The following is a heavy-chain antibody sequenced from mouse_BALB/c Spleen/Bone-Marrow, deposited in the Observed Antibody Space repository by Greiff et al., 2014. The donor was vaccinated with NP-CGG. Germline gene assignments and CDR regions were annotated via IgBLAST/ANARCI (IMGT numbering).Heavy chain of an antibody. CDR1: GYTFTSYI. V-gene: IGHV1-14*01. Sequence: VQLQQSGPELEKPGASVKMSCKASGYTFTSYIMHWVKQKPGQGLEWIGYINPYNDDTKYNEKSKGKATLTSDKSSSTAYMELSSLTSEDSAVYYCARSYGSPFDYWGQGTTLTVSS. CDR2: INPYNDDT. CDR3: ARSYGSPFDY. J-gene: IGHJ2*01. D-gene: IGHD1-1*01.